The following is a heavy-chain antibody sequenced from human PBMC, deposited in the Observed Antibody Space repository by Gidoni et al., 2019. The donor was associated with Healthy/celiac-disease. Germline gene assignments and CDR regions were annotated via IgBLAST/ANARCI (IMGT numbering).Heavy chain of an antibody. V-gene: IGHV4-59*01. Sequence: QVQLHESGRGLVKPSGTLSLPCPVSGRPIRSYYWSWIRQPPGKGLGWSGYIYYSGSTNYNPSLKSRVTISVDTSKNQFSLKLSSVTAADTAVYYCARASVAVDYDFDYWGQGTLVTVSS. J-gene: IGHJ4*02. CDR3: ARASVAVDYDFDY. CDR2: IYYSGST. CDR1: GRPIRSYY. D-gene: IGHD3-16*01.